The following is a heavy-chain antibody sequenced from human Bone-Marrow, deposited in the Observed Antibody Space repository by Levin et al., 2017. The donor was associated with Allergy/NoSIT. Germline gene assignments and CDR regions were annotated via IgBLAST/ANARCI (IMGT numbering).Heavy chain of an antibody. V-gene: IGHV3-15*01. Sequence: SGGSLRLSCAASGFTFSNAWMSWVRQAPGKGLEWVGRIKSKTDGGTTDYAAPVKGRFTISRDDSKNTLYLQMNSLKTEDTAVYYCTTDPIYYGDYGYWGQGTLVTVSS. D-gene: IGHD4-17*01. CDR2: IKSKTDGGTT. CDR3: TTDPIYYGDYGY. J-gene: IGHJ4*02. CDR1: GFTFSNAW.